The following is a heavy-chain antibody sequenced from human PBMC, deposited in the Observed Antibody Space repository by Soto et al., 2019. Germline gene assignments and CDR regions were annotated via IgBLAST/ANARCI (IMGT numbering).Heavy chain of an antibody. CDR3: ARHRQYYDTSGYQQRYFDY. CDR1: GFTFSSFG. V-gene: IGHV3-23*01. J-gene: IGHJ4*02. Sequence: GGSLRLSCAASGFTFSSFGMNWVRQAPGKGLEWVSLISDSGGTTMYADSVKGRFTTSRDNSKDTLYLQMNSLTAADTAVYYCARHRQYYDTSGYQQRYFDYWGQGTQVTVSS. D-gene: IGHD3-22*01. CDR2: ISDSGGTT.